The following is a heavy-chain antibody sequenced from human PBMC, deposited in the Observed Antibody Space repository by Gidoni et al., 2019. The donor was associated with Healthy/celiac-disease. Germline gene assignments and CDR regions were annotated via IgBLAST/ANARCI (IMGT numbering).Heavy chain of an antibody. J-gene: IGHJ3*02. Sequence: GGGGVQPGRSLRLTCAASGFTFSSYAMHWVRQAPGKGLEGVAVISYDGSNKYYADSVKGRFTISRDNSNTTLYLQMNSLRAEDTAVYYCARPSPYSSSWYSAFDIWGQGTMVTVSS. CDR3: ARPSPYSSSWYSAFDI. V-gene: IGHV3-30-3*01. D-gene: IGHD6-13*01. CDR1: GFTFSSYA. CDR2: ISYDGSNK.